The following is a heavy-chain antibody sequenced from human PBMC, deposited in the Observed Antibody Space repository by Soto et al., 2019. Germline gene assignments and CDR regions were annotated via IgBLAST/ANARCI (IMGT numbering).Heavy chain of an antibody. CDR1: GYSLRGNY. CDR2: INPNSSGT. V-gene: IGHV1-2*02. J-gene: IGHJ6*02. CDR3: ARDLIVDGPDNYAMDV. Sequence: ASVKVSCKAPGYSLRGNYIHWVRQTPGQGLEWMAWINPNSSGTVYAQKFQGRVTMTRDTSLTTVYMQVNRLTSDNSPVYYCARDLIVDGPDNYAMDVWGQGTTVTVSS. D-gene: IGHD3-22*01.